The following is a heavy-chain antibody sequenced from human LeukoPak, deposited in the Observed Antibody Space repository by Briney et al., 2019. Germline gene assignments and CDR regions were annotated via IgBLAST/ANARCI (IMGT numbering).Heavy chain of an antibody. CDR1: GFTFSSYG. V-gene: IGHV3-30*02. J-gene: IGHJ4*02. CDR2: IRYDGSNK. Sequence: PGGSLRLSCGASGFTFSSYGMHWVRQAPGKGLEWVAFIRYDGSNKYYADSVKGRFTISRDNSKNTLYLQMNSLRAEDTAVYYCARPTLSCSGGSCYFAYWGQGTLVTVSS. CDR3: ARPTLSCSGGSCYFAY. D-gene: IGHD2-15*01.